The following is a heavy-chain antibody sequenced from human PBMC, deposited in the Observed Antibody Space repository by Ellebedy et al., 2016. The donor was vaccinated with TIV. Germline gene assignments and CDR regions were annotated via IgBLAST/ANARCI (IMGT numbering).Heavy chain of an antibody. CDR1: GGSFSGYY. CDR2: INHSGST. V-gene: IGHV4-34*01. J-gene: IGHJ5*02. Sequence: SETLSLTXAVYGGSFSGYYWNWIRQPPGKGLEWIGEINHSGSTNYNSSLKSRVTISVDTSKNQFSLKLSSVTAADTAVYYCARGRGNDFWNGYYTPWFDPWGRGTLVTVSS. D-gene: IGHD3-3*01. CDR3: ARGRGNDFWNGYYTPWFDP.